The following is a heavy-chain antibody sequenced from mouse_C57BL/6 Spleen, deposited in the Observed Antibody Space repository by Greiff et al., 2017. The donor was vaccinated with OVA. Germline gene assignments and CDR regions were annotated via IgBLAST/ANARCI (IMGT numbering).Heavy chain of an antibody. Sequence: VKLQQPGAELVKPGASVKLSCKASGYTFTSYWMHWVKQRPGRGLEWIGRIDPNSGGNKYNEKFKSKATLTVDKPSRTAYMHLSSLTSYDSAFYYCARELWPYAMDYWGQGTSVTVSS. D-gene: IGHD3-3*01. CDR1: GYTFTSYW. J-gene: IGHJ4*01. CDR3: ARELWPYAMDY. V-gene: IGHV1-72*01. CDR2: IDPNSGGN.